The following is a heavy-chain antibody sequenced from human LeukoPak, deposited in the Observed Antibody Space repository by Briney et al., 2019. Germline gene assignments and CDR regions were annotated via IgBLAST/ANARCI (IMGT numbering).Heavy chain of an antibody. CDR1: GGSFSGYY. CDR2: INHSGST. CDR3: ARVPDYGGNYSRTLNWFDP. J-gene: IGHJ5*02. D-gene: IGHD4-23*01. V-gene: IGHV4-34*01. Sequence: SETLSLTCAVYGGSFSGYYWSWIRQPPGKGLEWIGEINHSGSTNYNLSLKSRVTMSVDTSKNQFSLKLSSVTAADTAVYYCARVPDYGGNYSRTLNWFDPWGQGTLVTVSS.